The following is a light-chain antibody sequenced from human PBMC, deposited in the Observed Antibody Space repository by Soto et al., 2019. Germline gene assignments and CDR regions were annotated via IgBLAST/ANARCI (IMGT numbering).Light chain of an antibody. CDR3: MQGLQTPKS. J-gene: IGKJ1*01. CDR1: QSLLHSNGYNY. CDR2: LGS. Sequence: DIVMTQSPLSLPVTPGEPASISCRSSQSLLHSNGYNYLDWYLQKPGQSPQLLIYLGSNRASGVHDSFSGSRSETEFTMKTRRVAAEDVGVCYSMQGLQTPKSLGQGTKLEI. V-gene: IGKV2-28*01.